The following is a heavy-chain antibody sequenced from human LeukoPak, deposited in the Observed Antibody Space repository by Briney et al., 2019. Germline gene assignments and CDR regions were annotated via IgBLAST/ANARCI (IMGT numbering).Heavy chain of an antibody. CDR1: GFTVSSNY. Sequence: GGSLRLSCAASGFTVSSNYMNWVRQAPGKGLEWVSVIYSGGSTYYADSVKGRFTISRDNAKNSLYLQMNSLRAEDTAVYYCARAYGDYADYWGQGTLVTVSS. D-gene: IGHD4-17*01. CDR2: IYSGGST. CDR3: ARAYGDYADY. J-gene: IGHJ4*02. V-gene: IGHV3-66*01.